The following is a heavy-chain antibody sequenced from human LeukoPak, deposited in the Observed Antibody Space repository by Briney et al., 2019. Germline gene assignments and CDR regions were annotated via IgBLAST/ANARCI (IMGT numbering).Heavy chain of an antibody. CDR3: ARDRFTTAAFSY. CDR2: ISSSSSYI. Sequence: GGSLRLSCAASGFTFSSYSMNWVRQAPGKGLEWVSSISSSSSYIYYADSVKGRFTISRDNAKNSLYLQMNSLRAEDTAVYYCARDRFTTAAFSYWGQGTLVTVSS. D-gene: IGHD2-2*01. CDR1: GFTFSSYS. V-gene: IGHV3-21*01. J-gene: IGHJ4*02.